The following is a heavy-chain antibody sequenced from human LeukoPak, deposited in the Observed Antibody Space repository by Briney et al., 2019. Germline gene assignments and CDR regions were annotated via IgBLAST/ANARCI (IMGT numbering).Heavy chain of an antibody. V-gene: IGHV3-23*01. D-gene: IGHD6-6*01. CDR2: ISGSGGGT. Sequence: GGSLSLSCAASGFTFSSYTMSWVRNAPGKGLEWVSAISGSGGGTYYADSVRGRFTISRDNSKNTVYLQMNSLRTEDTAVYYCAKGPIAARPPTLYYFDYWGQGTLVTVSS. J-gene: IGHJ4*02. CDR1: GFTFSSYT. CDR3: AKGPIAARPPTLYYFDY.